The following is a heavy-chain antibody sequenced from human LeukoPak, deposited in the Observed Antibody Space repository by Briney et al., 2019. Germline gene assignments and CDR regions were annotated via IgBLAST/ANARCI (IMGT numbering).Heavy chain of an antibody. V-gene: IGHV3-7*05. Sequence: GGSLRLSCAASGFTFSSYWMSWVPQAPGKGLEWVANIKQDGSGKYYVDSVKGRFTISRDNAENSLYLQMNSLRVEDTALYYCARSDFWSGYHRGYFDYWGQGTLVTVSS. J-gene: IGHJ4*02. CDR3: ARSDFWSGYHRGYFDY. D-gene: IGHD3-3*01. CDR1: GFTFSSYW. CDR2: IKQDGSGK.